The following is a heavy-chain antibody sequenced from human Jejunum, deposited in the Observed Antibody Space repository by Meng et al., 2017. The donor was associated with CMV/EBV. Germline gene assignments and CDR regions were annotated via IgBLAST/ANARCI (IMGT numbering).Heavy chain of an antibody. CDR3: ARELDNDGSWHFDD. Sequence: SGFNCNIYSINWVRQAPGGGLEWVSSISSTGRTIYHAKSVKGRVAVSRDNDMKSVFLQMNNLRVEDTAVYYCARELDNDGSWHFDDWGQGTLVTVSS. CDR1: GFNCNIYS. CDR2: ISSTGRTI. D-gene: IGHD5-24*01. V-gene: IGHV3-48*03. J-gene: IGHJ4*02.